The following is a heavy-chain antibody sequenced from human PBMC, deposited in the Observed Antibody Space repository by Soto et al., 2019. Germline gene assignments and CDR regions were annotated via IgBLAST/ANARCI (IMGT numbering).Heavy chain of an antibody. V-gene: IGHV3-7*01. D-gene: IGHD2-2*01. CDR1: GLTFRSYW. CDR2: INQDGSES. J-gene: IGHJ4*02. Sequence: EVQLVESGGGLVQPGGSLRLSCVVSGLTFRSYWMSWVRQAPGKGLEWVANINQDGSESYYVDFVKGRFTISRDNAKNSLYLQMTSLRAEDTAVYYCARPARECSSPGCANWGQGTLVTVSS. CDR3: ARPARECSSPGCAN.